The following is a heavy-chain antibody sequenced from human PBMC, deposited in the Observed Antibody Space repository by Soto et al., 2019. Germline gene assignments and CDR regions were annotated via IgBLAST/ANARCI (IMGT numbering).Heavy chain of an antibody. D-gene: IGHD3-10*01. CDR1: GGSISSGGYS. V-gene: IGHV4-30-2*03. J-gene: IGHJ6*02. Sequence: PSETLSLTCAVSGGSISSGGYSCNWIRQQQGKGLEWIGYIYHSGSTYYNPSLKSRVTISVDASKNQFSLKLSSVTAADTALYYCARHRVVSYYGSGSYFMDVWGQGTTVTVSS. CDR3: ARHRVVSYYGSGSYFMDV. CDR2: IYHSGST.